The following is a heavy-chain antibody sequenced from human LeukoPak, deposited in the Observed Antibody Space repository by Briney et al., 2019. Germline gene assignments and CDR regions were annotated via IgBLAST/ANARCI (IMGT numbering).Heavy chain of an antibody. J-gene: IGHJ5*02. V-gene: IGHV4-39*07. CDR2: IYYSGST. CDR1: GGSISSTNYY. D-gene: IGHD1-26*01. Sequence: SETLSLTCTVSGGSISSTNYYWGWIRQPPGKGLEWIGSIYYSGSTYYNPSLKSRVTISVDTSKNHFSLKLSSVTAADTAVYYCAREKVEWELLNWFDPWGQGTLVTVSS. CDR3: AREKVEWELLNWFDP.